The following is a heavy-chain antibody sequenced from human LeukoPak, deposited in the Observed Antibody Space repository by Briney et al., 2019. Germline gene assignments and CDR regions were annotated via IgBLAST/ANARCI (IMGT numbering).Heavy chain of an antibody. V-gene: IGHV4-34*01. Sequence: SETLSLTCAVYGGSFSGYYWSWIRQPPGKGLEWIGEINHSGRINYNPSLNSRVTISVDTSKNQFSLKLSSVTAADTAVYYCARGRLRSSPFDYWGQGTLVTVSS. J-gene: IGHJ4*02. D-gene: IGHD6-13*01. CDR3: ARGRLRSSPFDY. CDR2: INHSGRI. CDR1: GGSFSGYY.